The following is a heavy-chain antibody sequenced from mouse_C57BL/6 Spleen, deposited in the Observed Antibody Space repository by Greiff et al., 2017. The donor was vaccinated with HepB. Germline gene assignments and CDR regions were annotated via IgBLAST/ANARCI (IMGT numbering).Heavy chain of an antibody. V-gene: IGHV1-80*01. D-gene: IGHD1-1*01. CDR2: IYPGDGDT. CDR3: ARIHYYGSSYRYFDV. J-gene: IGHJ1*01. Sequence: VQLQQSGAELVKPGASVKISCKASGYAFSSYWMNWVKQRPGKGLEWIGQIYPGDGDTKYNGKFKGKATLTADKSSSTAYMQLSSLTSEDSAVYFCARIHYYGSSYRYFDVWGPGTTVTVSS. CDR1: GYAFSSYW.